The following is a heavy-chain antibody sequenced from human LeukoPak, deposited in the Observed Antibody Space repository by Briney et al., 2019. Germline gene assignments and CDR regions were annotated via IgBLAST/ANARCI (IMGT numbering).Heavy chain of an antibody. Sequence: PSETLSLTCVVSGGSISSSNWWSWVRQPPGKGLEWIGEVSHTGSTSYNPSLKSRVTISVDNSKSQFSLKLTSVTAADTAVYYCARVLSLTYYYGMDVWGQGTTVTVSS. CDR2: VSHTGST. CDR1: GGSISSSNW. CDR3: ARVLSLTYYYGMDV. V-gene: IGHV4-4*02. D-gene: IGHD2/OR15-2a*01. J-gene: IGHJ6*01.